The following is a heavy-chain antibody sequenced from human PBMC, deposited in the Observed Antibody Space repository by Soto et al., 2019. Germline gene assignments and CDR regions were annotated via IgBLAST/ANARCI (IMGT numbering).Heavy chain of an antibody. J-gene: IGHJ5*02. CDR1: GYTFSDYA. Sequence: QVQLVQSGAEEKRPGASVKVSCKASGYTFSDYAIHWVRQAPGQRLEWMGWINAGNGKTKYSQNFQGRLTISRETSATTAYMELSSLRSEDTALYFCARDRLDIDVTVAGFDPWGQGTLVTVSS. D-gene: IGHD6-19*01. V-gene: IGHV1-3*05. CDR3: ARDRLDIDVTVAGFDP. CDR2: INAGNGKT.